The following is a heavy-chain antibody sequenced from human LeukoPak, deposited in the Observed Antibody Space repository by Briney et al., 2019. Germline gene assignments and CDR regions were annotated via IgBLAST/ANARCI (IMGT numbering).Heavy chain of an antibody. Sequence: GASVKVSCKASGGTFSSYAISWVRQAPGQGLEWMGGIIPIFGTANYAQKFQGRVTITADESTSTAYMELSSLRSEDTAVYYCAFGSGSLAIPEKTHFDYWGQGTLVTVS. CDR3: AFGSGSLAIPEKTHFDY. V-gene: IGHV1-69*01. CDR2: IIPIFGTA. CDR1: GGTFSSYA. J-gene: IGHJ4*02. D-gene: IGHD3-10*01.